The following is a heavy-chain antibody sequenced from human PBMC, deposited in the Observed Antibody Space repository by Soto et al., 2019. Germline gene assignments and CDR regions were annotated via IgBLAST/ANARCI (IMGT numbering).Heavy chain of an antibody. Sequence: SETLSLTCAVYGGSFSGYYWSWIRQPPGKGLEWIGEINHSGSTNYNPSLKSRVTISVDTSKNQFSLKLSSVTAADTAVYYCARYYYYYGMDVWGQGTTVTVSS. J-gene: IGHJ6*02. CDR1: GGSFSGYY. V-gene: IGHV4-34*01. CDR3: ARYYYYYGMDV. CDR2: INHSGST.